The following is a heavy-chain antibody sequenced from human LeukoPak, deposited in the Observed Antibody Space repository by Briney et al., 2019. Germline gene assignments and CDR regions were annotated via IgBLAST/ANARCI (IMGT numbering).Heavy chain of an antibody. CDR1: GYAFTTYD. Sequence: ASVKVSCKASGYAFTTYDINWVRQATGQGPEWMGWMNPNSGNTGYTQNFQGRVTMTRNTSISTAYMELSSLKSEDTAIYYCARGRGNGHKENWFDPWGQGTLVTVSS. J-gene: IGHJ5*02. CDR2: MNPNSGNT. D-gene: IGHD5-24*01. CDR3: ARGRGNGHKENWFDP. V-gene: IGHV1-8*01.